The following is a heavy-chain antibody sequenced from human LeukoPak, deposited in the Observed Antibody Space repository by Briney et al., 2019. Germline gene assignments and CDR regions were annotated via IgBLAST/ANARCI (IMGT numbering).Heavy chain of an antibody. Sequence: GGSLRLSCAASGFTFSNYAMSWVRQAPGKGLEWVSYITSGSSTIYYADSVKGRFTISRDNAKNSLYLQMKSLRAEDTAVYYCARYSGGYLDYWGQGTLVTASS. CDR3: ARYSGGYLDY. CDR1: GFTFSNYA. CDR2: ITSGSSTI. V-gene: IGHV3-48*01. D-gene: IGHD1-26*01. J-gene: IGHJ4*02.